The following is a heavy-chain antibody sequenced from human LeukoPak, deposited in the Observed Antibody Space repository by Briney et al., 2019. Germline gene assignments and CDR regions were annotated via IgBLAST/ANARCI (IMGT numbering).Heavy chain of an antibody. CDR3: ARVDFRYYYGMDV. CDR2: IYYSGST. Sequence: PSQTLSLTCTVSGGSISSGGYYWSWIRQHPGKGLEWIGYIYYSGSTYYNPSLKSRVTMSVDTSKNQFSLKLSSVTAADTAVYYCARVDFRYYYGMDVWGQGTTVTVSS. J-gene: IGHJ6*02. V-gene: IGHV4-31*03. D-gene: IGHD3-3*01. CDR1: GGSISSGGYY.